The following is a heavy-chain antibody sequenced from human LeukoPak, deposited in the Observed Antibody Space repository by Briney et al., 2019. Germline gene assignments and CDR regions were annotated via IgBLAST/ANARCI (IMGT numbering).Heavy chain of an antibody. Sequence: SVKVSCKASGGTFSSYAISWVRQAPGQRLEWIGWIVVGSGNTNYAQKFQERVTITRDMSTSTAYMELSSLRSEDTAVYYCAADYGDYTRFRYWGQGTLVTVSS. CDR1: GGTFSSYA. D-gene: IGHD4-17*01. CDR3: AADYGDYTRFRY. V-gene: IGHV1-58*02. J-gene: IGHJ4*02. CDR2: IVVGSGNT.